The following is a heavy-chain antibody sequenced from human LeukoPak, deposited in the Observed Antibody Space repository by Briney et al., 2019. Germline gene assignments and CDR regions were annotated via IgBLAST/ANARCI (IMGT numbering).Heavy chain of an antibody. CDR3: ARYQAFSNAFDI. D-gene: IGHD2-2*01. CDR1: GGSISSITYY. CDR2: IYSSGTT. J-gene: IGHJ3*02. V-gene: IGHV4-39*07. Sequence: SETLSLTCTVSGGSISSITYYWGWIRQPPGKGLEWIGSIYSSGTTYYNPSLKSRVTISVDTSKNQFSLKLSSVTAADTAVYYCARYQAFSNAFDIWGQGTMVTVSS.